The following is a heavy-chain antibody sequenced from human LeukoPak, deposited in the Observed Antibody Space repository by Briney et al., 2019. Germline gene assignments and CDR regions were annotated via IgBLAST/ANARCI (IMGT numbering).Heavy chain of an antibody. CDR3: ATTGNFYDMDV. CDR1: GFSFDDYG. Sequence: GGSLRLSCAASGFSFDDYGMSWVRQVPGKGLEWVSAINWNGGSTGDADSVRGRFTISRDNAKNSLYLQMSSLRAEDTAVYFCATTGNFYDMDVWGKGTTVTVSS. J-gene: IGHJ6*03. D-gene: IGHD1-1*01. V-gene: IGHV3-20*04. CDR2: INWNGGST.